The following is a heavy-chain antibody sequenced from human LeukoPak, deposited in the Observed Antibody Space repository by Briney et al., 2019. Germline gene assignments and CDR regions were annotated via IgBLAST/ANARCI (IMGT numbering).Heavy chain of an antibody. D-gene: IGHD6-13*01. V-gene: IGHV3-53*01. Sequence: GGSLRLSCAASGFTVSSNYMSWVRQAPGKGLEWVSVIYSGGYTYYADSVKGRFTISRDNTENSLFLQMDSLRAEDTAVYYCARFRFASSWPYGVDVWGQGTTVTVSS. J-gene: IGHJ6*02. CDR3: ARFRFASSWPYGVDV. CDR2: IYSGGYT. CDR1: GFTVSSNY.